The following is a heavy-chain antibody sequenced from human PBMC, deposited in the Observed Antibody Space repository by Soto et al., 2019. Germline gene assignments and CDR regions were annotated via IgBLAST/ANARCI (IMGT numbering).Heavy chain of an antibody. CDR2: TSGDGVTT. Sequence: EVQLVESGGDLVQRGGSLRLSCAASGFPFSSYWMHWVLHTPGKGLDWVARTSGDGVTTYYADSVTGRFTVSRDNAKNTLSLQISGLRSEDTAVYYCAREYYGLLTGYYTDYWGQGTLVSVSS. D-gene: IGHD3-9*01. CDR3: AREYYGLLTGYYTDY. V-gene: IGHV3-74*01. J-gene: IGHJ4*02. CDR1: GFPFSSYW.